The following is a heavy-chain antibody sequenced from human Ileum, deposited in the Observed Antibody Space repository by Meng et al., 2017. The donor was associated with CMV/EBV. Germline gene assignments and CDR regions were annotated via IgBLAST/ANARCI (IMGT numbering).Heavy chain of an antibody. Sequence: GSLRLSCSVSGGSISGYYWSWIRQPPGKGLEWIGYVDQTGGTNYNPSLKSRVTILIDMSKRQFSPKLRSVSAADTAVYYCSRGVTSAYYYHGLDVWGQGTTVTVSS. V-gene: IGHV4-59*01. D-gene: IGHD3-10*01. CDR3: SRGVTSAYYYHGLDV. CDR1: GGSISGYY. CDR2: VDQTGGT. J-gene: IGHJ6*01.